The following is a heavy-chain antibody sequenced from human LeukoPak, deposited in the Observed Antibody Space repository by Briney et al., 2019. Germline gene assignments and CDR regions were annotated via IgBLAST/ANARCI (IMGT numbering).Heavy chain of an antibody. J-gene: IGHJ5*02. CDR3: ARDVSSPSSWWFDP. D-gene: IGHD2-2*01. Sequence: ASVKVSCKASAYTFTSYGISWVRQAPGQGLEWMGWIGAHNGNTNYAQNLQGRVTMTRDMSTRTDYMELSSLRYEDTAVYYCARDVSSPSSWWFDPWGQGTLVTVSS. CDR1: AYTFTSYG. V-gene: IGHV1-18*01. CDR2: IGAHNGNT.